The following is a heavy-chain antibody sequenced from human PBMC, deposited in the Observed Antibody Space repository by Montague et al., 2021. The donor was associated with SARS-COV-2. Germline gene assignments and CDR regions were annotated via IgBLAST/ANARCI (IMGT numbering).Heavy chain of an antibody. CDR3: ARRVTGTTVHYYYYGMDV. D-gene: IGHD1-20*01. CDR2: IYYSGST. V-gene: IGHV4-39*01. Sequence: SETLSLTCTVSGGSISSSSYYWGWIRQPPGKGLEWIGSIYYSGSTYYNPSLKSRVTISVDTSKNKFSLKLSSVTAADTAVYYCARRVTGTTVHYYYYGMDVRGQGTTVTVSS. J-gene: IGHJ6*02. CDR1: GGSISSSSYY.